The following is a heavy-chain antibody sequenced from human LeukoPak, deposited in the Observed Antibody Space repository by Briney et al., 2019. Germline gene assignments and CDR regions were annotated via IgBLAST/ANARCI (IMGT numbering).Heavy chain of an antibody. D-gene: IGHD3-22*01. CDR3: ARDASRGFDT. CDR1: GFTFSRYW. J-gene: IGHJ4*02. CDR2: IKDDGRQK. V-gene: IGHV3-7*01. Sequence: GGSLRLSCAPSGFTFSRYWMTWVRQTPEKGLEWVASIKDDGRQKYYVDSVKGRFTFSRDNAKNAAHLQMDSLRAEDTALYYCARDASRGFDTGGQETLVTVSS.